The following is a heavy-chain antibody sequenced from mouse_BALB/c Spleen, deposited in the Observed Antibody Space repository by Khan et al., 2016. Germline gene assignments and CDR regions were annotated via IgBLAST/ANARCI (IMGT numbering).Heavy chain of an antibody. CDR1: GFSLTNSG. J-gene: IGHJ3*01. CDR2: IWAGGST. V-gene: IGHV2-9*02. CDR3: AREDQDFGAWFAS. Sequence: QVQLKQSGPGLVAPSQSLSITCTVSGFSLTNSGVHWVRQPPRKGLDWLGVIWAGGSTDYNSALMSRLSITRNTPQNQVFLKMNSLQPDDTAMYYCAREDQDFGAWFASWGQGTLVTVSA.